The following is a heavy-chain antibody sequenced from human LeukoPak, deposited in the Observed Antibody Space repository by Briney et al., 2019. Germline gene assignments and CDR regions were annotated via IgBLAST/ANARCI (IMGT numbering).Heavy chain of an antibody. Sequence: PGGSLRLSCAASGFTFRNHWMHWVRQTPGKGLVWVSRISSDGSSTTYADSVKGRFTISRDNAKNTLYLQMNNLRAEDTAMYYFARGHRVTGRPDIAYWSQGTLVIVSS. V-gene: IGHV3-74*03. J-gene: IGHJ4*02. CDR1: GFTFRNHW. D-gene: IGHD6-6*01. CDR3: ARGHRVTGRPDIAY. CDR2: ISSDGSST.